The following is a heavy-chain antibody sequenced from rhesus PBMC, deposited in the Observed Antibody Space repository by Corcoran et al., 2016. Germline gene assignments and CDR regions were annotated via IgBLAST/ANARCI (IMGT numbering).Heavy chain of an antibody. D-gene: IGHD5-12*01. CDR1: GGSFSSYW. CDR3: ARLAYSYYNGLDS. Sequence: QVQLQESGPGLVKPSETLSLTCAVSGGSFSSYWWSWIRRPPGKGLEWIGENNGNSGSTNYNPSCKRRLSISKDASKNQFSLKLSSVTAADTSVYYCARLAYSYYNGLDSWGQGVVVTVSS. J-gene: IGHJ6*01. CDR2: NNGNSGST. V-gene: IGHV4-80*01.